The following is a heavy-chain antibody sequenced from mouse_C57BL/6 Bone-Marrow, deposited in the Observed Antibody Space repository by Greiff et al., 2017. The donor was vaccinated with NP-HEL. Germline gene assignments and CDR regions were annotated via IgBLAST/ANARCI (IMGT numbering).Heavy chain of an antibody. CDR1: GYTFTDYY. V-gene: IGHV1-19*01. Sequence: VEPGASVKMSCKASGYTFTDYYMNWVKQSHGKSLEWIGVINPYNGGTSYNQKFKGKATLTVDKSSSTAYMELNSLTSEDSAVYYCAQFITTVVRAMDYWGQGTSVTVSS. J-gene: IGHJ4*01. CDR2: INPYNGGT. CDR3: AQFITTVVRAMDY. D-gene: IGHD1-1*01.